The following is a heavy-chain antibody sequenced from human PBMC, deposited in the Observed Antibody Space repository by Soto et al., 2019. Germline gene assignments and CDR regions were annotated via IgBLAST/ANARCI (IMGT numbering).Heavy chain of an antibody. D-gene: IGHD4-17*01. V-gene: IGHV1-18*01. CDR1: GYTFTSYG. CDR3: ARDQMSHMTTVTTSNDAFDI. J-gene: IGHJ3*02. Sequence: ASVKVSCKASGYTFTSYGISWVRQAPGQGLEWMGWISAYNGNTNYAQKLQGRVTMTTDTSTSTAYMELRSLRSDDTAVYYCARDQMSHMTTVTTSNDAFDIWGQGTMVTVSS. CDR2: ISAYNGNT.